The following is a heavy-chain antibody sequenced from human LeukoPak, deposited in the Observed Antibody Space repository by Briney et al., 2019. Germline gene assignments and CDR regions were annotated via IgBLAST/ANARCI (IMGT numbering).Heavy chain of an antibody. CDR1: GFTFSSYE. Sequence: GGSLRLSCAASGFTFSSYEMNWVRQAPGKGLEWVSYIHSGGAVIHYADSVKGRFTISRDNAKNSLYLQMNSLRAEDTAVYYCARESPDWFDSWGQGTLVTVSS. CDR3: ARESPDWFDS. CDR2: IHSGGAVI. J-gene: IGHJ5*01. V-gene: IGHV3-48*03.